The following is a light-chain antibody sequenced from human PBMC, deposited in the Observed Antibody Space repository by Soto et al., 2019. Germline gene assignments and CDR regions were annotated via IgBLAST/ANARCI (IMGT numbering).Light chain of an antibody. CDR2: AAF. V-gene: IGKV1-39*01. J-gene: IGKJ2*01. CDR3: QQSYSNPPT. CDR1: QSISSY. Sequence: DIQMTQSPSSLSASVGDRVTITCRASQSISSYLNWYQQKPGKAPKLLIYAAFSLQSGVPSRFSGSASGTDFTLTISSLQPEDFAIYYCQQSYSNPPTFGQGTVLEIK.